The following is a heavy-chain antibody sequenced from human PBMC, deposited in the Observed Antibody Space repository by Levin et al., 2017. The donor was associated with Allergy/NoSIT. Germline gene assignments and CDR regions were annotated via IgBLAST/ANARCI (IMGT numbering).Heavy chain of an antibody. CDR1: GFTFSSYG. D-gene: IGHD3-10*01. V-gene: IGHV3-33*01. CDR2: IWYDGSNK. J-gene: IGHJ2*01. CDR3: ARDVYGSVSGYFDL. Sequence: GESLKISCAASGFTFSSYGMHWVRQAPGKGLEWVAVIWYDGSNKYYADSVKGRFTISRDNSKNTLYLQMNSLRAEDTAVYYCARDVYGSVSGYFDLWGRGTLVTVSS.